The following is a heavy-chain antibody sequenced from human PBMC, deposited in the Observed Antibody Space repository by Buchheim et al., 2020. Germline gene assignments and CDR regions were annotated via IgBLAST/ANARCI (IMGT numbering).Heavy chain of an antibody. D-gene: IGHD6-19*01. CDR2: ISYDGSNK. J-gene: IGHJ4*02. Sequence: QVQLVESGGGVVQPGRSLRLSCAASGFTFSSYAMHWVRQAPGKGLEWVAVISYDGSNKYYADSVKGRFTISRDNYKNTMYLQMNSLRAEDTAVYYCARDGRYSSGWYPSGYFDYWGQGTL. CDR1: GFTFSSYA. V-gene: IGHV3-30*04. CDR3: ARDGRYSSGWYPSGYFDY.